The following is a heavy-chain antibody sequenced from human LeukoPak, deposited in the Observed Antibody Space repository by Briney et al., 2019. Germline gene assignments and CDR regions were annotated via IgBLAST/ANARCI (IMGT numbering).Heavy chain of an antibody. CDR2: ISYDGSNK. CDR1: GFTFSSYA. Sequence: PGRSLRLSCAASGFTFSSYAMHWVRQAPGKGLEWVAVISYDGSNKYYADSVKGRFTISRDNSKNTLYLQMNSLRAEDTAVYYCARVLNVLLWFVELFPDYWGQGTLVTVSP. CDR3: ARVLNVLLWFVELFPDY. V-gene: IGHV3-30*04. J-gene: IGHJ4*02. D-gene: IGHD3-10*01.